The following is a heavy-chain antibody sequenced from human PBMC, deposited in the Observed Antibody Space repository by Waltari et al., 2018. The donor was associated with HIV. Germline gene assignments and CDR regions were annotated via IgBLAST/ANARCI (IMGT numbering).Heavy chain of an antibody. CDR3: ARDPAKGWDLLYYFDY. Sequence: QVQLVESGGGVVQPGRSLRLSCAASGFTFTRYGMHWVRQAPGKGLEWVAVRWFDGSKKYYTDSVKGRFTISRDNSKNTLFLQMYSLRAEDTAVYYCARDPAKGWDLLYYFDYWGQGTLVTVSS. J-gene: IGHJ4*02. V-gene: IGHV3-33*01. D-gene: IGHD1-26*01. CDR2: RWFDGSKK. CDR1: GFTFTRYG.